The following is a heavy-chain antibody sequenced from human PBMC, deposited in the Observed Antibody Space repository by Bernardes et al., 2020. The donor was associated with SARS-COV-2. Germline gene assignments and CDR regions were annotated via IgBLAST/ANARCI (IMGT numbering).Heavy chain of an antibody. Sequence: GGSLRLSCAASGFTFDDYTMHWVRQAPGKGLEWVSLLSWDGGSTYYADSVKGRFTISRDNSKNSLYLQMNSLRTEDTALYYCAKDINPYSYYYGMDVWGQGTTVTVSS. J-gene: IGHJ6*02. V-gene: IGHV3-43*01. CDR1: GFTFDDYT. D-gene: IGHD4-4*01. CDR2: LSWDGGST. CDR3: AKDINPYSYYYGMDV.